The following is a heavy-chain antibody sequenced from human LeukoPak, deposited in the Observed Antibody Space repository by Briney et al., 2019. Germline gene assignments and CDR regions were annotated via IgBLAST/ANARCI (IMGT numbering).Heavy chain of an antibody. Sequence: SQTLSLTCTVSGGSITSPDSYWSWIRQPPGRGLEWIGHIYYTGSTYENPSLKSRLTISLDSSKNQFSLKLSSVTAADTAVYYCARADYDSSGYYLAFDLWGQGTMVTVSS. D-gene: IGHD3-22*01. J-gene: IGHJ3*01. V-gene: IGHV4-30-4*01. CDR2: IYYTGST. CDR1: GGSITSPDSY. CDR3: ARADYDSSGYYLAFDL.